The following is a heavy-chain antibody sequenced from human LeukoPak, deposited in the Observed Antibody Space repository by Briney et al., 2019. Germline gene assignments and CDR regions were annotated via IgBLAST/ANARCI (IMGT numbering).Heavy chain of an antibody. D-gene: IGHD3-22*01. CDR2: IIPIFGTA. Sequence: ASVKVSCKASGGTFSSYAISWVRQAPGQGLEWMGGIIPIFGTANYAQRFQGRVTITADESTSTAYMELSSLRSEDTAVYYCASGRYDSSSYHFDYWGQGTLVTVSS. CDR1: GGTFSSYA. V-gene: IGHV1-69*13. CDR3: ASGRYDSSSYHFDY. J-gene: IGHJ4*02.